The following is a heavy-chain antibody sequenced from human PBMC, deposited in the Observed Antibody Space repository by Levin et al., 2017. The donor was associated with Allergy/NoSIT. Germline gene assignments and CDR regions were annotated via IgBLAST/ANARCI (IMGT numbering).Heavy chain of an antibody. V-gene: IGHV3-15*01. CDR2: IKSKTDCGTT. D-gene: IGHD3-9*01. CDR3: TSEAPYYDILTGYYTGWFDP. CDR1: GFTFSNAW. J-gene: IGHJ5*02. Sequence: GESLKISCAASGFTFSNAWMSWVRQGPGKGLEWVGCIKSKTDCGTTDYAAPVKVRFTISRDDSKNTLYLQMNSLKAEDTAVYYCTSEAPYYDILTGYYTGWFDPWGQGTLVTVSS.